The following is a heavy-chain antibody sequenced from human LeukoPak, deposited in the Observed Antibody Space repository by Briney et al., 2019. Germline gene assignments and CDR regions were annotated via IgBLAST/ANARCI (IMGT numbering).Heavy chain of an antibody. CDR2: INHSGST. Sequence: SETLSLTCAVYGGSFSGYSWSWIRQPPGKGLEWIGEINHSGSTNYNPSLKSRVTISVDTSKNQFSLKLSSVTAADTAVYYCARVTSYWYFDLWGRGTLVTVSS. CDR3: ARVTSYWYFDL. J-gene: IGHJ2*01. V-gene: IGHV4-34*01. CDR1: GGSFSGYS.